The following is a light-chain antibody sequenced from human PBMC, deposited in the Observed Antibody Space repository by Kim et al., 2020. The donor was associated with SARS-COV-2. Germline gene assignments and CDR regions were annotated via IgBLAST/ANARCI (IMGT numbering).Light chain of an antibody. Sequence: LSPGERATLSCRASQSVTRYLVWYQQKPGQAPRLLIYDASNRATGIPARFSGSGSGTDFTLTISSLEPEDFAVYYCQQRSTWPLTFGGGTKVDIK. CDR2: DAS. CDR1: QSVTRY. CDR3: QQRSTWPLT. V-gene: IGKV3-11*01. J-gene: IGKJ4*01.